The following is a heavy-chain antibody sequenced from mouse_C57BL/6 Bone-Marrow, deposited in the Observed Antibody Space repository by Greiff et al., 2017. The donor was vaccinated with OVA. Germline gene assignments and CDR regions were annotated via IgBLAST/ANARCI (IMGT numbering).Heavy chain of an antibody. CDR1: GYTFTSYW. D-gene: IGHD1-1*01. J-gene: IGHJ2*01. CDR3: ARREYYGSSYEGY. V-gene: IGHV1-55*01. Sequence: VQLQQPGAELVKPGASVKMSCKASGYTFTSYWITWVKQRPGQSLEWIGDIYPGSGSTNYNEKFKSKATLTVDTSSSTAYMQLSSLTSEDSAVYYWARREYYGSSYEGYWGQGTTLTVSS. CDR2: IYPGSGST.